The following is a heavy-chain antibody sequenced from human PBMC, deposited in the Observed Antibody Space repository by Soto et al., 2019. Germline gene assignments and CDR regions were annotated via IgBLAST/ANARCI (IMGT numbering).Heavy chain of an antibody. CDR2: IVPIVDTS. CDR3: VRVVAIPGYPDN. Sequence: QVQLVQSGAEVRQPASSVKVSCKTSGGTFSSYAITWVRQAPGQGLEWMGGIVPIVDTSTYAQKFQGRVTXXAXXSPSTVYMELSSLRSDDTAVYYCVRVVAIPGYPDNWGQGTLVTVSS. V-gene: IGHV1-69*12. CDR1: GGTFSSYA. J-gene: IGHJ4*02. D-gene: IGHD5-12*01.